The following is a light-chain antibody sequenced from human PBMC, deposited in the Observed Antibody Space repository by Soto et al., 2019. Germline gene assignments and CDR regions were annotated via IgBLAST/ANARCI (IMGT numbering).Light chain of an antibody. Sequence: ERVMTQSPATLSVSPGGRGTLSCRASQTISTNLAWYQQKRGQAPRLLIYGASTRATGVPDRFSGSGSGTDFTLTISSLQSEDFADYYCQQYNGWPLTFGGGTKVDIK. CDR1: QTISTN. J-gene: IGKJ4*01. CDR3: QQYNGWPLT. V-gene: IGKV3-15*01. CDR2: GAS.